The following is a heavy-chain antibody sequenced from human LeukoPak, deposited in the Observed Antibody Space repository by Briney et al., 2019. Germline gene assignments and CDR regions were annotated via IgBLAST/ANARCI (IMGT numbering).Heavy chain of an antibody. CDR2: IYYTGNT. D-gene: IGHD4-17*01. Sequence: PSQTLSLTCTVSGGSISSCSDYWSWLRQPAGKGLEWIGRIYYTGNTYYHASLQSQHSISIDTSTHQFSLRRTSVTAAGTAVNYCARVDYEPSNYYYYYYMDVWGQGTTVTISS. CDR1: GGSISSCSDY. CDR3: ARVDYEPSNYYYYYYMDV. J-gene: IGHJ6*03. V-gene: IGHV4-61*02.